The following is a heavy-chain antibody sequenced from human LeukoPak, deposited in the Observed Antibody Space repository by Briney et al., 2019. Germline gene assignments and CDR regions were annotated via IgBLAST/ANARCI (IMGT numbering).Heavy chain of an antibody. Sequence: SETLSLTCAVYGGSFSGYYWSWIRQPPGKGLEWIGEINHSRSTNYNPSLKSRVTISVDTSKNQFSLKLSSVTAADTAVYYCARGEGIAVAGDMYNWFDPWGQGTLVTVSS. CDR2: INHSRST. CDR3: ARGEGIAVAGDMYNWFDP. V-gene: IGHV4-34*01. D-gene: IGHD6-19*01. J-gene: IGHJ5*02. CDR1: GGSFSGYY.